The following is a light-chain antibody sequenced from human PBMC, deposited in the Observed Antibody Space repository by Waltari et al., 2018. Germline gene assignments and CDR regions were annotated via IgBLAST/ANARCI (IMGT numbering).Light chain of an antibody. CDR3: QQYFTTPLT. CDR1: QSIFSRPNTTNY. V-gene: IGKV4-1*01. CDR2: WAP. Sequence: DIVMTQSPDSLAVSLGERATIDRKPPQSIFSRPNTTNYLSWNQQKPRQTPTLLSYWAPMREYGVPDRFSGSGSGTDFSLTISGVQAEDVAVYYCQQYFTTPLTFGGGTK. J-gene: IGKJ4*01.